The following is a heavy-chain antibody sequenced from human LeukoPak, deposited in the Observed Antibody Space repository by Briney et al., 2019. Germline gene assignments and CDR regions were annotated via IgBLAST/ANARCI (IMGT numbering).Heavy chain of an antibody. D-gene: IGHD6-13*01. CDR1: GFTFDDYA. CDR3: AKGKQQLVRPYYYCGMDV. CDR2: ISWNSGSI. V-gene: IGHV3-9*01. J-gene: IGHJ6*02. Sequence: GGSLRLSCAASGFTFDDYAMHWVRQAPGKGLEWVSGISWNSGSIGYADSVKGRFTISRDNAKNSLYLQMNSLRAEDTALYYCAKGKQQLVRPYYYCGMDVWGQGTTVTVSS.